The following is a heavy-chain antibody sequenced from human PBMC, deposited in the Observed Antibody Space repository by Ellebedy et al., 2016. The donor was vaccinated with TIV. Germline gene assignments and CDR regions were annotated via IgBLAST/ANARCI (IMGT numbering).Heavy chain of an antibody. Sequence: AASVKVSCKASGGTFSNYATSWVRRAPGQGLEWMGGIIPVLGTANYAQKFQGRLTITADESTSTAYMELSSLRSEDTAVYYCGSGYSKYGMDVWGQGTTVIVSS. CDR1: GGTFSNYA. CDR3: GSGYSKYGMDV. V-gene: IGHV1-69*13. CDR2: IIPVLGTA. J-gene: IGHJ6*02. D-gene: IGHD5-18*01.